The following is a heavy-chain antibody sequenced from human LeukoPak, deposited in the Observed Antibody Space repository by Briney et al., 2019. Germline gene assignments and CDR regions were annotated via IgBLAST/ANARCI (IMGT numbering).Heavy chain of an antibody. Sequence: SVEVSCKASGGTFSSYAISWVRQAPGQGLEWMGRIIPIFGTANYAQKFQGRVTITTDESTSTAYMELSSLRSEDTAVYYCAGLGYIYGPGGWFYPWVQGTLVTVSS. CDR3: AGLGYIYGPGGWFYP. V-gene: IGHV1-69*05. J-gene: IGHJ5*02. CDR2: IIPIFGTA. CDR1: GGTFSSYA. D-gene: IGHD5-18*01.